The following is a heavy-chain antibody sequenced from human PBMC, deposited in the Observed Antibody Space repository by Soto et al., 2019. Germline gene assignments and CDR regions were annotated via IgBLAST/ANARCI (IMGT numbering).Heavy chain of an antibody. D-gene: IGHD7-27*01. CDR1: GLTFINYW. J-gene: IGHJ5*02. CDR3: ARDSNLGFDP. V-gene: IGHV3-74*01. CDR2: ISSDGSGT. Sequence: GGSLRLSCTASGLTFINYWMHWVRQAPGTGLVWVSHISSDGSGTSYADSVKGRFTIFRDNAKNTVFLQMNNLRAEDTAVYYCARDSNLGFDPWGQGTLVTVSS.